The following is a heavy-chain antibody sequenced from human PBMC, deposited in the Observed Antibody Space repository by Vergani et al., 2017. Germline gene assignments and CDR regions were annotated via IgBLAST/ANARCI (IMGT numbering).Heavy chain of an antibody. Sequence: QVQLQESGPGLVKPSQTQSLTCTVSGGSISSGGYYWSWIRQHPGKGLEWIGYIYYSGSTYYNPSLKSRVTISVDTSKNQFSLKLSSVTAADTAVYYCARAAPEDCSSTSCYSFDYWGQGTLVTVSS. V-gene: IGHV4-31*03. CDR2: IYYSGST. D-gene: IGHD2-2*01. CDR3: ARAAPEDCSSTSCYSFDY. CDR1: GGSISSGGYY. J-gene: IGHJ4*02.